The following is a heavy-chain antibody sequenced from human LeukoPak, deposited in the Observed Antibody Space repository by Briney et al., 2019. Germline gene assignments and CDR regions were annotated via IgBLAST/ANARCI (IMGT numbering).Heavy chain of an antibody. CDR1: GFSFSSYA. V-gene: IGHV3-23*01. Sequence: GGSLRLSCAASGFSFSSYAMSWVRQAPGKGLEWVSAISGSGGSTYYADSVKGRFTISGDNSKNTLYLQMNSLRAEDTAVYYCAKEGVAAAGTTADYWGQGTLVTVSS. CDR3: AKEGVAAAGTTADY. CDR2: ISGSGGST. J-gene: IGHJ4*02. D-gene: IGHD6-13*01.